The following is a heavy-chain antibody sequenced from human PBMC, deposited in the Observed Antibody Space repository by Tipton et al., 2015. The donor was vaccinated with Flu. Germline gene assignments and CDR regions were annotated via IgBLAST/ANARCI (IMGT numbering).Heavy chain of an antibody. Sequence: TLSLTCSLSGGSISDYYYTWIRQPPGKGLEWIGSIFYTGNTDYSPSLKSRVTISLDTSKNQFSLELSSVTAADTAVYYCARYGTYDGSRYFQHWGQGTLVTVSS. V-gene: IGHV4-59*13. CDR2: IFYTGNT. CDR1: GGSISDYY. CDR3: ARYGTYDGSRYFQH. D-gene: IGHD1-26*01. J-gene: IGHJ1*01.